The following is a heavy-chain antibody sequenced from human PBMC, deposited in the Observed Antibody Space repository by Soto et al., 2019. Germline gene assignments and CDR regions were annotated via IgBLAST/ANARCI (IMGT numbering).Heavy chain of an antibody. CDR3: TTFSSWSYYYYYGMDV. V-gene: IGHV3-15*07. CDR1: GFTFSNAW. J-gene: IGHJ6*02. D-gene: IGHD6-13*01. CDR2: IKSKTDGGTT. Sequence: EVQLVESGGGLVKPGGSLRLSCAASGFTFSNAWMNWVRQAPGKGLEWVGRIKSKTDGGTTDYAAPVKGRFTISRDDSENTPSLQMNSLNTEDTAVYYSTTFSSWSYYYYYGMDVWVQGTTVTVSS.